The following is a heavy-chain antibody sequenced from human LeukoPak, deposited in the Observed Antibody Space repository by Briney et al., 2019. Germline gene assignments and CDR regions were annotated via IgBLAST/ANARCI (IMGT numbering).Heavy chain of an antibody. CDR3: ARLMAYSETSDYEGGDGFDI. CDR2: IYPGDSQPGDSDP. V-gene: IGHV5-51*01. CDR1: GYTFTSHW. D-gene: IGHD3-22*01. Sequence: GESLKISCKTAGYTFTSHWIGWVRQMPGKGLEWMGNIYPGDSQPGDSDPKYSPSFRGQVAISADKSVSTAYLQWNSLEASDTAMYYCARLMAYSETSDYEGGDGFDIWGQGTMVTVSS. J-gene: IGHJ3*02.